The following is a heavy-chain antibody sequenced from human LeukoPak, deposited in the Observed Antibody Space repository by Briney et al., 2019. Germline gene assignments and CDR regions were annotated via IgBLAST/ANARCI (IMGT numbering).Heavy chain of an antibody. CDR3: ARLRWSSSWFAYFDY. J-gene: IGHJ4*02. V-gene: IGHV4-4*07. CDR2: IYTSGST. D-gene: IGHD6-13*01. Sequence: PSETPSLTCTVSGGSISSYYWSWIRQPAGKGLEWIGRIYTSGSTNYNPSLKSRVTMSVDTSKNQFSLKLSSVTAADTAVYYCARLRWSSSWFAYFDYWGQGALISVSA. CDR1: GGSISSYY.